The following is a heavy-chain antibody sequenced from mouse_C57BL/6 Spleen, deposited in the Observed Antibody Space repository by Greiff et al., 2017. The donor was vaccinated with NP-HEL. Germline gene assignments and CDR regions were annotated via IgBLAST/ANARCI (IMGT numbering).Heavy chain of an antibody. CDR1: GYTFTDYE. J-gene: IGHJ4*01. CDR3: TRGVYDGYPMDY. Sequence: QVQLQQSGAELVRPGASVTLSCKASGYTFTDYEMHWVKQTPVHGLEWIGAIDPETGGTAYNQKFKGKAILTADKSSSTAYMELRSLTSEDSAVYYCTRGVYDGYPMDYWGQGTSVTVSS. D-gene: IGHD2-3*01. V-gene: IGHV1-15*01. CDR2: IDPETGGT.